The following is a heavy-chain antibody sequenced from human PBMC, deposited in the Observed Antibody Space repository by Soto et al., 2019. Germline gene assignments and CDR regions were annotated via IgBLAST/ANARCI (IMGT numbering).Heavy chain of an antibody. J-gene: IGHJ4*02. CDR2: IYYSGST. D-gene: IGHD4-17*01. CDR1: VVSISSGDYY. V-gene: IGHV4-30-4*01. CDR3: ARVVTVTKPYYFEY. Sequence: SETLSLTCTVSVVSISSGDYYWSGMGQPPGKGLEWIGYIYYSGSTYYNPSLKSRVTISVDTSKNQFSLKLSSVTAADTAVYYCARVVTVTKPYYFEYWGQGTSVTVSS.